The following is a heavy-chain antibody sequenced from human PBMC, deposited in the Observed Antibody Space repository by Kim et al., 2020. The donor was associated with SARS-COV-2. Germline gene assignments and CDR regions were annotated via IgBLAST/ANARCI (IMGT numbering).Heavy chain of an antibody. D-gene: IGHD3-10*01. Sequence: SETLSLTCNVSGGSMRSFTNYWGWIRQPPGKGLEWIGSIYHNGNTFYHPSHKSRVTISVDTSKNQFSLQLNSVTPPATAEYYWGRGVVIRGVPPSAFDICGPGITVTVSP. CDR2: IYHNGNT. CDR1: GGSMRSFTNY. V-gene: IGHV4-39*01. CDR3: GRGVVIRGVPPSAFDI. J-gene: IGHJ3*02.